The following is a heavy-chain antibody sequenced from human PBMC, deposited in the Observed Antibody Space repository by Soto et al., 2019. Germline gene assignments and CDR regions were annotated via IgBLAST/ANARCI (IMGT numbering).Heavy chain of an antibody. V-gene: IGHV3-23*01. CDR3: APLGITIFGVVPNGWFDP. Sequence: GGSLRLSCAASGFTFSSYAMSWVRQAPGKGLEWVSAISGSGGSTYYADSVKGRFTISRDNSKNTLYLQMNSLRAEDTAVYYCAPLGITIFGVVPNGWFDPWGQGTLVTVSS. CDR2: ISGSGGST. CDR1: GFTFSSYA. J-gene: IGHJ5*02. D-gene: IGHD3-3*01.